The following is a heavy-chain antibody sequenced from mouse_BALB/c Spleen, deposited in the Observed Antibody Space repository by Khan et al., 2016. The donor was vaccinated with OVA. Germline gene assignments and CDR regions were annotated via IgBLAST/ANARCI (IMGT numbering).Heavy chain of an antibody. CDR2: VSTGGHYT. J-gene: IGHJ3*01. D-gene: IGHD1-1*01. CDR1: GFTFSTYG. V-gene: IGHV5-6*01. Sequence: EVELVESGGDVVKPGGSLKLSCAASGFTFSTYGMSWVRQTPDKRLEWVATVSTGGHYTYYPDTVKGRFTISRDNAKNHLYLQMSSLKSEDTAMFYCARLAYYYDSEGFAYWGQGTLVTVSA. CDR3: ARLAYYYDSEGFAY.